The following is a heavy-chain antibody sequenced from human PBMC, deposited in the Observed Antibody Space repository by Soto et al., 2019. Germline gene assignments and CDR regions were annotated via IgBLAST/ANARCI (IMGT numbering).Heavy chain of an antibody. J-gene: IGHJ4*02. V-gene: IGHV1-2*02. Sequence: APVKVSCKASGYTFTGYYMHWVGPPPGQGLEWMGWINPKTGGTNYAQKFRGRVTTTSDTSISTADMELSRLRSDDTAAYYCARVNVVVVAATREYYFDYWGQGTMVTVSS. CDR2: INPKTGGT. CDR1: GYTFTGYY. CDR3: ARVNVVVVAATREYYFDY. D-gene: IGHD2-15*01.